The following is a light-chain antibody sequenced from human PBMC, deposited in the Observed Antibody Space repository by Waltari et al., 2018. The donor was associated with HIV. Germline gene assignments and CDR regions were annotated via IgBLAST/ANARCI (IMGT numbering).Light chain of an antibody. CDR1: QGISNY. J-gene: IGKJ3*01. V-gene: IGKV1-27*01. CDR2: AAS. Sequence: DIQMTQSPSSLSASVGDRVTISCRASQGISNYLAWYQQKPGKPPKLLIYAASTLQLGVASRFNGSGTGTDFTLTISSMRPEDSATYYCQKYSNAPFSFGPGTTVDIK. CDR3: QKYSNAPFS.